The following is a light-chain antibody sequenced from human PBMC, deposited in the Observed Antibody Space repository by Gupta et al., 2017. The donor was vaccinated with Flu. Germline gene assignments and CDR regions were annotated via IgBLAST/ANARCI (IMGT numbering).Light chain of an antibody. Sequence: SFELTQPPSVSVSPGQTAIVTCSGDKLGHKYSCWYQQKPGQSPVLVIYQDFKRPPGIPQRFSGSKSGNTATLTISGTQAMDEADYYCQAWDSGWVFGGGTKLTVL. V-gene: IGLV3-1*01. CDR2: QDF. CDR1: KLGHKY. J-gene: IGLJ3*02. CDR3: QAWDSGWV.